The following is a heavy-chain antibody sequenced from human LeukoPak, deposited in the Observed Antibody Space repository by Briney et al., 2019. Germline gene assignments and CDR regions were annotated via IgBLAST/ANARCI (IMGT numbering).Heavy chain of an antibody. J-gene: IGHJ4*02. V-gene: IGHV4-4*07. CDR2: IYTSGST. CDR3: ARGEAAGGVATPFDY. Sequence: SETLSLTCTVSGGSISSYYWSWIRQPAGKGLEWIGRIYTSGSTNYNPSLKSRVAISVDTSKNQFSMKLRSVTAADTAVYYCARGEAAGGVATPFDYWGQGTLVTVSS. D-gene: IGHD6-13*01. CDR1: GGSISSYY.